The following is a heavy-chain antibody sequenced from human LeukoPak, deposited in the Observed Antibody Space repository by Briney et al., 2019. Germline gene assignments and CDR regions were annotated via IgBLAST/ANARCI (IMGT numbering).Heavy chain of an antibody. Sequence: GESLKISCKGSGYRFTSFWIGWVRQMPGKGLEWMGIIHPGDSGTRYSPSFQGQVTISADKSISTAYLQWSSLKASDTAMYYCARGDHSGSQTDAFDIWGQGTMVTVSS. CDR1: GYRFTSFW. V-gene: IGHV5-51*01. CDR2: IHPGDSGT. CDR3: ARGDHSGSQTDAFDI. J-gene: IGHJ3*02. D-gene: IGHD1-26*01.